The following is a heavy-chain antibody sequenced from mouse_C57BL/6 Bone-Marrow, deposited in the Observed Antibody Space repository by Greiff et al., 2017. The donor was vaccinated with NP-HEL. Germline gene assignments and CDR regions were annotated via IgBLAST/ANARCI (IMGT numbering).Heavy chain of an antibody. Sequence: VQLQQSGPELVKPGASVKISCKASGYSFTSYCIHWVKQRPGQGLEWIGWIYPGSGNTKYNEKFKGKATLTADTSSSTAYMQLSSLTSEDSAVYYRATGTDAMDYWGQGTSVTVSS. D-gene: IGHD4-1*01. J-gene: IGHJ4*01. V-gene: IGHV1-66*01. CDR1: GYSFTSYC. CDR3: ATGTDAMDY. CDR2: IYPGSGNT.